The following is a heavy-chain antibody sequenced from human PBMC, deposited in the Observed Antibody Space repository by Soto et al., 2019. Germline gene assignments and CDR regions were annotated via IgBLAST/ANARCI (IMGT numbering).Heavy chain of an antibody. D-gene: IGHD5-12*01. CDR3: ARDPPRLVAEAPYYFDY. J-gene: IGHJ4*02. V-gene: IGHV3-21*01. CDR1: GFTFSSYS. Sequence: EVQLVESGGGLVKPGGSLRLSCAASGFTFSSYSMNWVRQAPGKGLEWVSSISSSSSYIYYADSVKGRFTISRDNAKNSLYLQMNSLRGEDTAVYYCARDPPRLVAEAPYYFDYWGQGTLVTVSS. CDR2: ISSSSSYI.